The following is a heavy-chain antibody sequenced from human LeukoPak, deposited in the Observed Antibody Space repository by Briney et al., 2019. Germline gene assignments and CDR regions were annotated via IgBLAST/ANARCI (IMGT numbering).Heavy chain of an antibody. D-gene: IGHD5-18*01. CDR2: INSDGSST. J-gene: IGHJ2*01. V-gene: IGHV3-74*01. CDR3: AREGIQLWYRTPFDL. Sequence: HPGGSLRLSCAASGFTFSSYSMNWVRQAPGKGLVWVSRINSDGSSTSYADSVKGRFTISRDNAKNTLYLQMNSLRAEDTAVYYCAREGIQLWYRTPFDLWGRGTLVTVSS. CDR1: GFTFSSYS.